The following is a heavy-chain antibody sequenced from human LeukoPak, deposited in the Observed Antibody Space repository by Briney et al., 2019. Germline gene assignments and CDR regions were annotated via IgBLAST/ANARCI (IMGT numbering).Heavy chain of an antibody. V-gene: IGHV3-23*01. CDR1: GFTFSSYA. CDR3: AKGIVGADGYFDY. J-gene: IGHJ4*02. CDR2: ISGSGGST. Sequence: HSGGSLRLSCAASGFTFSSYAMSWVRQAPGKGLEWVSAISGSGGSTYYADSVKGRFTISRDNSKNTLYLQMNSLRAEDTAVYYCAKGIVGADGYFDYWGQGTLVTVSS. D-gene: IGHD1-26*01.